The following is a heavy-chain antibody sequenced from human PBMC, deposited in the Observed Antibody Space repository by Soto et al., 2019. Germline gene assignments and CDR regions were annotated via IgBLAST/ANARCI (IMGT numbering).Heavy chain of an antibody. CDR2: IVVGSGNT. J-gene: IGHJ5*02. CDR3: AADPYYDFWSGYPLPNWFDP. Sequence: ASVKVSCKASGFTFTSSAMQWVRQARGQRLEWIGWIVVGSGNTNYAQKFQERVTITRDMSTSTAYMELSSLRSEDTAVYYCAADPYYDFWSGYPLPNWFDPWGQGTLVTVSS. CDR1: GFTFTSSA. D-gene: IGHD3-3*01. V-gene: IGHV1-58*02.